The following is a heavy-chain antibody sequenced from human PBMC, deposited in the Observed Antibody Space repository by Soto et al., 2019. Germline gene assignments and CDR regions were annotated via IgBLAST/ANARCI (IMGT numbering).Heavy chain of an antibody. CDR1: GFTFSSYA. CDR2: ISGSGGST. J-gene: IGHJ4*02. V-gene: IGHV3-23*01. CDR3: AKSRNQWLVFDY. Sequence: EVPLLESGGGLVQPGGSLRLSCAASGFTFSSYAMSWVRQAPGKGLEWVSAISGSGGSTYYADSVKGRFTISRDNSKTTLYLQMNSLRAEDTAVYYCAKSRNQWLVFDYWGQGTLVTVSS. D-gene: IGHD6-19*01.